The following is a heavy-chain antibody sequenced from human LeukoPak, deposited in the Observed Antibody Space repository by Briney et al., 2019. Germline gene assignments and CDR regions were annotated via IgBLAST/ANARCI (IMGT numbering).Heavy chain of an antibody. CDR1: GDSLDGHY. CDR3: ARGLSLYYFDY. CDR2: IYSSGSR. J-gene: IGHJ4*02. Sequence: SETLSLACTVSGDSLDGHYWYWIRQPAGKGLEWIGRIYSSGSRNYATSIKSRVTMSIDTSKKSLSLKLNTVTAADTAVYYCARGLSLYYFDYWGQGTLVTVSS. V-gene: IGHV4-4*07.